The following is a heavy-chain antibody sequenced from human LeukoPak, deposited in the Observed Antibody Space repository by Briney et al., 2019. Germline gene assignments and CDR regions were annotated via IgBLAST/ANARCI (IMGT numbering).Heavy chain of an antibody. D-gene: IGHD6-19*01. CDR1: GFTFSSYG. J-gene: IGHJ4*02. Sequence: GRSLRLSCAASGFTFSSYGMHWVRQAPGKGLEWVAVIWYDGSNKYYADSVKGRFTISRDNSKNTLYLQMNSLRAEDTAVYYCAKDHWYSSGGDFDYWGQGTLVTVSS. CDR3: AKDHWYSSGGDFDY. CDR2: IWYDGSNK. V-gene: IGHV3-33*03.